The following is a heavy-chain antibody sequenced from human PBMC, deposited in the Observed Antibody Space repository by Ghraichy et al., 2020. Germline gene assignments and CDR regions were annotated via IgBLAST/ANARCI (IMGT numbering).Heavy chain of an antibody. V-gene: IGHV3-21*01. CDR3: ARVAGFSSSWFGGAGWLDP. CDR2: ISSSGVHI. D-gene: IGHD3-10*01. CDR1: GFTFSSSS. Sequence: GGSLRLSCAGSGFTFSSSSLNWVRQAPGKGLEWVSSISSSGVHIYYAESVRGRFIVSRDNAKNTLSLEMNSLRAEDTAVYYCARVAGFSSSWFGGAGWLDPWGQGTPVTVSS. J-gene: IGHJ5*02.